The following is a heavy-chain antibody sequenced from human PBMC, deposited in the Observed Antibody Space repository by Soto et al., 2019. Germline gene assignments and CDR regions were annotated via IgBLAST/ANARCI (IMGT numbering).Heavy chain of an antibody. CDR2: ISAYNGNT. J-gene: IGHJ4*02. CDR1: GYTFTSYG. Sequence: QVQLVQSGAEVKKPGASVKVSCKASGYTFTSYGISWVRQAPGQGLEWMGWISAYNGNTNYAQKLQGRVTMTTDTSTSTAYMELRSLRSDDTAVYYCATSTRLRSFDWPSYYFDYWGQGTLVTVSS. D-gene: IGHD3-9*01. CDR3: ATSTRLRSFDWPSYYFDY. V-gene: IGHV1-18*01.